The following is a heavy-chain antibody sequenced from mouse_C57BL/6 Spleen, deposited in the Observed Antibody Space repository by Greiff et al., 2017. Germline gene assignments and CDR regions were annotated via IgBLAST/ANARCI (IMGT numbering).Heavy chain of an antibody. CDR3: AIYGSSYEAMDY. D-gene: IGHD1-1*01. CDR1: GYTFTSYW. Sequence: VQLQQPGAELVKPGASVKLSCKASGYTFTSYWMHWVKQRPGQGLEWIGMIHPNSGSTNYNEKFKSKATLTVDKSSSTAYMQLSSLTSEDSAVYYCAIYGSSYEAMDYWGQGTSVTVSS. V-gene: IGHV1-64*01. J-gene: IGHJ4*01. CDR2: IHPNSGST.